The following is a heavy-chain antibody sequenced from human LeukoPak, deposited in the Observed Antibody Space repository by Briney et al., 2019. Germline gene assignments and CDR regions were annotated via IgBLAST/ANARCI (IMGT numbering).Heavy chain of an antibody. CDR1: GFTFSSHA. CDR2: ISYDGSNK. Sequence: GGSLRLSCAASGFTFSSHAMHWVRQAPGKGLEWVAVISYDGSNKYYADSVKGRFTISRDNSKNTLYLQMNSLRAEDTAVYYCARDSTTVVTLRTDYWGQGTLVTVSS. CDR3: ARDSTTVVTLRTDY. V-gene: IGHV3-30*04. D-gene: IGHD4-23*01. J-gene: IGHJ4*02.